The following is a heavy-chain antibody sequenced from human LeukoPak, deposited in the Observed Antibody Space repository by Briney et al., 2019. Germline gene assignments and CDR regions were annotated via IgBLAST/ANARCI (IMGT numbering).Heavy chain of an antibody. J-gene: IGHJ5*02. CDR2: IYPGDSDT. CDR1: GYSFTNYW. Sequence: GESLKISCKGSGYSFTNYWIGWVRQLPGKGLEWMGIIYPGDSDTRYNPSFQGQVTLSADKSISTAYLQWSNLKASDTAMYYCARLLKSGSNIRDWFDPWGQGTLVTVSS. V-gene: IGHV5-51*01. D-gene: IGHD6-13*01. CDR3: ARLLKSGSNIRDWFDP.